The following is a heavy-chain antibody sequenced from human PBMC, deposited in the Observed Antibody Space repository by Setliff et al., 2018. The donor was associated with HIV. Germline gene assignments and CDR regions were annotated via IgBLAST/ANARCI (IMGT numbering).Heavy chain of an antibody. J-gene: IGHJ4*02. Sequence: SETLSLTCTVYGGSFSNYYTNWIRQPPGKGLEWIGELSPSGTTRPNPSLQSRVIISLDTSKNQFSLKLTSVTAADTAVYFCVRSGFYAWDWGRGTLVTVSS. CDR2: LSPSGTT. V-gene: IGHV4-34*01. CDR1: GGSFSNYY. CDR3: VRSGFYAWD. D-gene: IGHD3-16*01.